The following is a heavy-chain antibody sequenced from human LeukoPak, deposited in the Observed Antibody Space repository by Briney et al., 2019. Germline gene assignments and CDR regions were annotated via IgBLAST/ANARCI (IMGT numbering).Heavy chain of an antibody. D-gene: IGHD3-16*01. V-gene: IGHV3-7*01. Sequence: PGGSLRLSCAASGFTFSSYGMNWVRQAPGKGLEWVANIKEDGSEKDYVDSVRGRFNISRDNAKNSLYLQMSSLRAEDTAVYFCARDRIGGEEYWGQGTLVTVSS. CDR3: ARDRIGGEEY. CDR2: IKEDGSEK. J-gene: IGHJ4*02. CDR1: GFTFSSYG.